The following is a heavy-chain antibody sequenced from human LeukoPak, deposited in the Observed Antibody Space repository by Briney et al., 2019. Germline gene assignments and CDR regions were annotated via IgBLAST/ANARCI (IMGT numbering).Heavy chain of an antibody. Sequence: SQTLSLTCAVSGGSISSGGYSWSWIRQPPGEGLEWIGYIYHSGSTYYNPSLKSRVTISVDGSKNQFSLKLSSVTAADTAVYYCARDRGYYYGMDVWGQGTTVTVSS. CDR1: GGSISSGGYS. V-gene: IGHV4-30-2*01. CDR3: ARDRGYYYGMDV. J-gene: IGHJ6*02. CDR2: IYHSGST.